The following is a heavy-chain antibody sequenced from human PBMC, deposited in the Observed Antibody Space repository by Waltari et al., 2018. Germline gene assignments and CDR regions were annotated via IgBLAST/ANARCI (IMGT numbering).Heavy chain of an antibody. CDR3: ARGGSFGQNWFDP. Sequence: QVQLQESGPGLVKPSETLSLTCAVSGYSISSGYYWGWIRQPPGKGLEWIGYIYYSGSTNYNPSLKSRVTISVDTSKNQFSLKLSSVTAADTTVYYCARGGSFGQNWFDPWGQGTLVTVSS. J-gene: IGHJ5*02. D-gene: IGHD3-10*01. V-gene: IGHV4-38-2*01. CDR2: IYYSGST. CDR1: GYSISSGYY.